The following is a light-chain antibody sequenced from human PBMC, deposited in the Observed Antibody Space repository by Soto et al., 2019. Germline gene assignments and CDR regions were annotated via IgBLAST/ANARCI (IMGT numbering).Light chain of an antibody. CDR2: AAS. CDR1: QSISGW. V-gene: IGKV1-5*01. CDR3: QQYNTYSWT. Sequence: DIQMTQSPSTLSASVGDRVTITCRASQSISGWLAWYQQKPGKAPKLLISAASNLESGVPSRFSGSGSGTEFTLTISGLQPDDFATYYCQQYNTYSWTFGQGTKV. J-gene: IGKJ1*01.